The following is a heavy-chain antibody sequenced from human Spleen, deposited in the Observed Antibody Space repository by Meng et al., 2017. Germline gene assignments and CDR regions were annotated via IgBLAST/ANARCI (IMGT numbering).Heavy chain of an antibody. J-gene: IGHJ6*02. CDR1: GYTFTSYY. Sequence: ASVKVSCKACGYTFTSYYMHWVRQAPGQGLEWMGIINPSGGSTSYAQKFQGRVTMTRDTSTSTVYMELSSLRSEDTAVYYCARDLGPPMTANNYSYYGMDVWGQGTTVTVSS. D-gene: IGHD2-21*02. CDR3: ARDLGPPMTANNYSYYGMDV. CDR2: INPSGGST. V-gene: IGHV1-46*01.